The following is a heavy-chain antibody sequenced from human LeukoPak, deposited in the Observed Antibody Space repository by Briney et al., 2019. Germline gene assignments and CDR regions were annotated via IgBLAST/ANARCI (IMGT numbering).Heavy chain of an antibody. D-gene: IGHD3-9*01. V-gene: IGHV4-61*02. Sequence: SQTLSLTCTVSGGSISSGSYYWSWIRQPAGKGLEWIGRIYTSGSTNYNPSLKSRVTISVDTSKNQFSLKLSSVTAADTAVYYCARLHGRSLRYFDWLPENWFDPWGQGTLVTVSS. CDR3: ARLHGRSLRYFDWLPENWFDP. CDR2: IYTSGST. J-gene: IGHJ5*02. CDR1: GGSISSGSYY.